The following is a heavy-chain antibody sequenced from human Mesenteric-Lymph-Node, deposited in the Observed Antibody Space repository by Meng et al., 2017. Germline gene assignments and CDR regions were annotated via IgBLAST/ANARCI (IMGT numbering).Heavy chain of an antibody. CDR2: IYYSGST. V-gene: IGHV4-30-4*01. J-gene: IGHJ4*02. D-gene: IGHD5-12*01. Sequence: QVQLQESGPGLVKPSQTPSLICPVPVGSISSVDYYWSWIRQPPGKGLEWIGYIYYSGSTYYNPSLKSLVTISVDTSKNQFSLRLSSVTAADTAVYYCARDLGVATSIAGFVYWGQGTLVTVSS. CDR3: ARDLGVATSIAGFVY. CDR1: VGSISSVDYY.